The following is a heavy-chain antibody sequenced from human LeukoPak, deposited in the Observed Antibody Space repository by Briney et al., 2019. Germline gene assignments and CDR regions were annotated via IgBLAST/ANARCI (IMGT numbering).Heavy chain of an antibody. CDR2: ISSSGSTI. CDR3: ARGRQQLYDY. V-gene: IGHV3-48*03. CDR1: AFTLSSYE. J-gene: IGHJ4*02. Sequence: PGGSLRLSCAAAAFTLSSYEMNWVRQAPGKGREWVSYISSSGSTIYYADSVKGRFTISRDNAKNSLYLQMNSLRAEDTAVYYCARGRQQLYDYWGQGTLVTVYS. D-gene: IGHD6-13*01.